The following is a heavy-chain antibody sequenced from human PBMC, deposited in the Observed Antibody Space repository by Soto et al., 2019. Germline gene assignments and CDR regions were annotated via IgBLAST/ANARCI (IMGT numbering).Heavy chain of an antibody. CDR1: GFTFSSYS. Sequence: GESLKISCAASGFTFSSYSMNWVRQAPGKGLEWVSYISSSSSTIYYADSVKGRFTISRDNAKNSLYLQMNSLRAEDTAVYYCATPDYYYGMDVWGQGTTVTVSS. V-gene: IGHV3-48*04. CDR3: ATPDYYYGMDV. CDR2: ISSSSSTI. J-gene: IGHJ6*02.